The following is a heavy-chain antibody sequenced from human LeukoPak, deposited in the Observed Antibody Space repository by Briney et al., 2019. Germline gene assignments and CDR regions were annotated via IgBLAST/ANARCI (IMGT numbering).Heavy chain of an antibody. V-gene: IGHV1-2*02. J-gene: IGHJ4*02. CDR2: INPNSGGT. D-gene: IGHD2-8*01. Sequence: GASVKVSCKASGYTXTDYYMEWVRQAPGQGLEWMVWINPNSGGTNYAQKFQGRVTMTRDTSISTAYMELSRLRSDDTAVYYCSRVRSYCTNGVCYWDLDYWGQGTLVTVSS. CDR1: GYTXTDYY. CDR3: SRVRSYCTNGVCYWDLDY.